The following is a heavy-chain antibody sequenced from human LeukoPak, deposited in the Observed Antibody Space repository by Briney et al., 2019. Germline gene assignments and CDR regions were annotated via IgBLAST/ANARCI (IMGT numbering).Heavy chain of an antibody. CDR3: ARGDGSSWVDY. J-gene: IGHJ4*02. V-gene: IGHV3-7*01. Sequence: GGSLRLSCAASRFTFSNYWVSWVRQAPGKGLEWVAKIKQDGSEKNYVDSVKGRFTISRDNAKNSLYLQMSSLSAEDTALYYCARGDGSSWVDYWGQGTLVTVSS. CDR2: IKQDGSEK. CDR1: RFTFSNYW. D-gene: IGHD6-13*01.